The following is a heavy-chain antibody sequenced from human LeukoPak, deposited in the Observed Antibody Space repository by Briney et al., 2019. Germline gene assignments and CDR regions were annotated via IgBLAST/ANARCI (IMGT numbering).Heavy chain of an antibody. Sequence: SETLSLTCAVYGGSFSGYYWSRIRQPPGKGLEWIGEINHSGSTNYNPSLKSRVTISVDTSKNQFSLKLSSVTAADTAVYYCARALLSMVRGATWYFDLWGRGTLVTVSS. D-gene: IGHD3-10*01. CDR1: GGSFSGYY. V-gene: IGHV4-34*01. CDR3: ARALLSMVRGATWYFDL. CDR2: INHSGST. J-gene: IGHJ2*01.